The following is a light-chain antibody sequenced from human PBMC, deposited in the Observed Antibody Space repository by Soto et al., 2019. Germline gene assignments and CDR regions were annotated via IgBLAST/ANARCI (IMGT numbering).Light chain of an antibody. V-gene: IGLV1-44*01. CDR1: SSNIGSLS. J-gene: IGLJ1*01. CDR3: AAWNGTLNGLYV. CDR2: SDY. Sequence: QSVLTQPPSASGTPGQRVTISCSGSSSNIGSLSVDWYQHLPGTAPQLLIYSDYQRPSGVPDRFSGSKSGTSASLAISGLQSEDDADYYCAAWNGTLNGLYVFGTGTKLTVL.